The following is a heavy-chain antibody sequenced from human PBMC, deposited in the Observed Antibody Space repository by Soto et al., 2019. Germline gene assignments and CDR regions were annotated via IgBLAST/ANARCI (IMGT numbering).Heavy chain of an antibody. V-gene: IGHV4-31*03. D-gene: IGHD2-15*01. CDR3: ASYLGVRGGNAY. J-gene: IGHJ4*02. CDR1: GGSITSSSYY. Sequence: PSETLSLTCTVSGGSITSSSYYWTWIRQHPGKGLEWIGYIYYSGSTYYNPSPKSRVTISVDTSKNQFSLKLSSVTAADTAVYYCASYLGVRGGNAYWGQGTLVTVSS. CDR2: IYYSGST.